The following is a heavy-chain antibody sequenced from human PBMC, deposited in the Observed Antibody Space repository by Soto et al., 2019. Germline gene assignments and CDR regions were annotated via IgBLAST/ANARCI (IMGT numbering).Heavy chain of an antibody. CDR1: GFPFSNYA. CDR3: ARSLTGDRDYYYGLDV. V-gene: IGHV3-23*01. D-gene: IGHD7-27*01. J-gene: IGHJ6*02. Sequence: GGSLRLSCAASGFPFSNYAMTWVRQVPGKGLEWVSGVTLSGGRTYYAGSVKGRFTISKDNSKDTLYLQMNSLKTEDTAVYYCARSLTGDRDYYYGLDVWGQGTTVTVSS. CDR2: VTLSGGRT.